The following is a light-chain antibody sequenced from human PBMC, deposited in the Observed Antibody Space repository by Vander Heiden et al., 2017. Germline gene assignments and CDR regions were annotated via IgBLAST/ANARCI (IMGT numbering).Light chain of an antibody. CDR2: KAS. V-gene: IGKV1-5*03. Sequence: DIPMTQPPSTLSASVGDRVTITCRASQSISSWLAWYQQKPGKAPKLLIYKASSLESGVPSRFSGSGSGTEFTLTISSLQPDDFATYYCQQYNSSSWTFGQGTKVEIK. CDR1: QSISSW. J-gene: IGKJ1*01. CDR3: QQYNSSSWT.